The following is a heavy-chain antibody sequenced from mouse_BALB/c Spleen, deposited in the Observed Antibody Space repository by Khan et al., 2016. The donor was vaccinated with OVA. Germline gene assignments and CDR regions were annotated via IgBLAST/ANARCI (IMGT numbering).Heavy chain of an antibody. Sequence: QVQLKESGPGLVAPSQSLSITCSVSGFSLITYGVHWVRQSPGKGLEWLGIIWAGGSTTYNSALMSRLSISKDNYKSQVFLKMNSLQTDDTAMYYCARETAYYGDYEAMDYWGQGTSVTVAS. CDR1: GFSLITYG. V-gene: IGHV2-9*02. D-gene: IGHD2-13*01. CDR3: ARETAYYGDYEAMDY. J-gene: IGHJ4*01. CDR2: IWAGGST.